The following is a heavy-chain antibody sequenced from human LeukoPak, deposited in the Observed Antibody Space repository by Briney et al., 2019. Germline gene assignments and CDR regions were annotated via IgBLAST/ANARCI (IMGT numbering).Heavy chain of an antibody. CDR3: ARGLANV. V-gene: IGHV4-4*02. CDR1: GDSISSSNW. J-gene: IGHJ6*02. CDR2: IYHSEST. Sequence: SETLSLTCAVSGDSISSSNWWNWVRQPPGKGLEWIGEIYHSESTHYNPSLKSRVTISVDTSKNQFSLKLSSVTAADTAVYYCARGLANVWGQGTTVTVSS.